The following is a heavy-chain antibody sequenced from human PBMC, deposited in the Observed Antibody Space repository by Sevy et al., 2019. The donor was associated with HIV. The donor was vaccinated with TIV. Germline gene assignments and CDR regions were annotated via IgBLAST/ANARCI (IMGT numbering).Heavy chain of an antibody. CDR3: ARYCSGGSCYLLRRDWFDP. V-gene: IGHV4-34*01. J-gene: IGHJ5*02. D-gene: IGHD2-15*01. CDR1: GGSFSGYY. Sequence: ETLSLTCAVYGGSFSGYYWSWIRQPPGKGLEWIGEINHSGSTNYNPSLKSRVTISVDTSKNQFSLKLSSVTAADTAVYYCARYCSGGSCYLLRRDWFDPWGQGTLVTVSS. CDR2: INHSGST.